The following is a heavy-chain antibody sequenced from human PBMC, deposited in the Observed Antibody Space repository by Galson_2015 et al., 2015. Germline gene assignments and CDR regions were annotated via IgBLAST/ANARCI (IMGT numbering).Heavy chain of an antibody. D-gene: IGHD2-21*02. Sequence: SLRLSCAASGFTFGRSAMTWVRQAPGKGLEWVANIKQDGSEKYYVDSVKGRFTISRDNAKNSLYLQMNSLRAEDTAVYYCARDRVTGAFDIWGQGTMVTVSS. CDR3: ARDRVTGAFDI. V-gene: IGHV3-7*01. J-gene: IGHJ3*02. CDR2: IKQDGSEK. CDR1: GFTFGRSA.